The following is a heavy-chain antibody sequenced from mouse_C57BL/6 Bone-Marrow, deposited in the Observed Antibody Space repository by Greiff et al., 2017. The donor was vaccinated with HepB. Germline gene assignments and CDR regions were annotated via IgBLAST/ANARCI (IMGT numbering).Heavy chain of an antibody. CDR1: GFTFSSYA. J-gene: IGHJ4*01. CDR2: ISSGGST. V-gene: IGHV5-6-5*01. CDR3: ARGGITTSYAMDY. D-gene: IGHD2-4*01. Sequence: EVHLVESGGGLVKPGGSLKLSCVASGFTFSSYAMSWVRQTPEKRLEWVASISSGGSTYYPDSVKGRFTISRDNARNILYLQMNSLRSEDTAMYYCARGGITTSYAMDYWGQGTSVTVSS.